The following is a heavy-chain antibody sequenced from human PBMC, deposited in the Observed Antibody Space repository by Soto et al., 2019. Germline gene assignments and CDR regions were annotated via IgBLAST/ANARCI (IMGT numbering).Heavy chain of an antibody. V-gene: IGHV5-51*03. CDR2: IYPGDSKT. D-gene: IGHD4-17*01. CDR1: GFSFTTYW. CDR3: ARDLDYGGNSAASDV. J-gene: IGHJ3*01. Sequence: QLVQSGAAVKEPGESLKIACKGSGFSFTTYWIAWVRQMPGKGLEWMGIIYPGDSKTTYSPSFQGQVTISADKSVTTAYLQWSSLKASDTAMYYCARDLDYGGNSAASDVWGQGTMVTVSS.